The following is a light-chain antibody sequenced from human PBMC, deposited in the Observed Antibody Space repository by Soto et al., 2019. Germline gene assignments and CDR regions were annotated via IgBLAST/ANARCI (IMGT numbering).Light chain of an antibody. CDR3: QQRNSYPRT. CDR1: QGINIF. Sequence: DIQLTQSPSFLSASVGDRVTITYRASQGINIFLAWFQQKPGKAPNLLISAASTLQSGVPSRFSRSGSETEFTLTITSLQPEDSATYYCQQRNSYPRTFGQGTKVEIK. CDR2: AAS. J-gene: IGKJ2*01. V-gene: IGKV1-9*01.